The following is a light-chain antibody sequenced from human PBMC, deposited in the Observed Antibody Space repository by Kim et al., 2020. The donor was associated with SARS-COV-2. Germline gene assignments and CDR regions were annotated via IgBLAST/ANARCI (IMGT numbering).Light chain of an antibody. V-gene: IGKV4-1*01. CDR1: QSVLSTSNSKNY. CDR3: QQHYNSPRT. J-gene: IGKJ1*01. CDR2: WAS. Sequence: DIVMTQSPDSLAVSLGEWATINCKSSQSVLSTSNSKNYLVWYQQKPGHPPKLLIYWASTRESGVPDRFSGSGSGTDFTLTISSLQADDVAVYYCQQHYNSPRTFGQGTKVDIK.